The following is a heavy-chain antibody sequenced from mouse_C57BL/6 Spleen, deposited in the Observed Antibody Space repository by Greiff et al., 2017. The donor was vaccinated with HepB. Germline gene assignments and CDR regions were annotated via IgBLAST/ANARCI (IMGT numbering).Heavy chain of an antibody. J-gene: IGHJ1*03. CDR1: GYTFTSYW. D-gene: IGHD2-5*01. CDR3: ARGPPYSNYEDWYFDV. V-gene: IGHV1-52*01. Sequence: VQLQQPGAELVRPGSSVKLSCKASGYTFTSYWMHWVKQRPIQGLEWIGNIDPSDSETHYNQKFKDKATLTVDKSSSTAYMQLSSLTSEDSAVDYCARGPPYSNYEDWYFDVWGTGTTVTVSS. CDR2: IDPSDSET.